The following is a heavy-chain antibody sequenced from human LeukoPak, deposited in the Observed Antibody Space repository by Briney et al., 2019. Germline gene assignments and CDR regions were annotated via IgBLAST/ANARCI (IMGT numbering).Heavy chain of an antibody. CDR2: ISGSGGST. CDR3: AKVAYDFWSGYYDY. J-gene: IGHJ4*02. Sequence: PGGSLRLSCAASGFTFSSYAMSWVRQAPGKGLEWVSAISGSGGSTYYADSVKGRFTISIDNSKNTLYLQMNSLRAEDTAVYYCAKVAYDFWSGYYDYWGQGTLVTVSS. D-gene: IGHD3-3*01. CDR1: GFTFSSYA. V-gene: IGHV3-23*01.